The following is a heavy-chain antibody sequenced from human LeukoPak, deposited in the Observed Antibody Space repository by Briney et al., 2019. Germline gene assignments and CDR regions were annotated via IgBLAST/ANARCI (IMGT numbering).Heavy chain of an antibody. J-gene: IGHJ6*03. D-gene: IGHD3-22*01. CDR3: AREGVYYDSSGYYYYYYMDV. CDR2: ICYRGST. CDR1: GGSISSSSYY. V-gene: IGHV4-39*07. Sequence: SETLSLTCTVSGGSISSSSYYWGWIRQPPGKGLEWIGTICYRGSTDYNPSPKSRVTISVDTSKNQFSLKLSSVTAADTAVYCCAREGVYYDSSGYYYYYYMDVWGKGTTVTISS.